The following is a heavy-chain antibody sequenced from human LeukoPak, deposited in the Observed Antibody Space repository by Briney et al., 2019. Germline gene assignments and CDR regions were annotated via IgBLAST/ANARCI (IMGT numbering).Heavy chain of an antibody. V-gene: IGHV3-30*04. D-gene: IGHD3-10*01. CDR3: ARAMVRGVIPY. Sequence: GRSLRLSCAASGFTFRAYAMHWVRQAPGKGVEWLAVISNDGTIQYYADSVKGRFTISRDNSRNIMNLQTDSLRPEDTALYYCARAMVRGVIPYWGQGTLVTVSS. CDR1: GFTFRAYA. CDR2: ISNDGTIQ. J-gene: IGHJ4*02.